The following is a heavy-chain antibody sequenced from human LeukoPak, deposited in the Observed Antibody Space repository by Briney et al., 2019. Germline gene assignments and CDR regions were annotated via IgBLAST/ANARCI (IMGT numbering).Heavy chain of an antibody. CDR3: GRAGLVPFGMDV. J-gene: IGHJ6*02. D-gene: IGHD2-2*01. V-gene: IGHV4-39*01. CDR1: GGSISSSSYY. Sequence: TSETLSLTCSVSGGSISSSSYYWGWIRQPPGKGLEWIGSIHYSGSTHYNPSLKSRVTISVDTSKNQFSLKLSSVTAADTAVYYCGRAGLVPFGMDVWGQGTTVTVSS. CDR2: IHYSGST.